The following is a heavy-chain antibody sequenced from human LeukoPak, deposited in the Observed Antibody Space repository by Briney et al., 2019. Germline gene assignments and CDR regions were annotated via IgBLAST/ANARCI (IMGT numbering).Heavy chain of an antibody. CDR2: IKSKTDGGTT. Sequence: GGSLRLSCAASGSTFSNAWMSWVRQAPGKGLEWVGRIKSKTDGGTTDYAAPVKGRFTISRDDSKNTLYLQMNSLKTEDTAVYYCTTDPLFKDFDYWGQGTLVTVSS. J-gene: IGHJ4*02. CDR1: GSTFSNAW. V-gene: IGHV3-15*01. CDR3: TTDPLFKDFDY.